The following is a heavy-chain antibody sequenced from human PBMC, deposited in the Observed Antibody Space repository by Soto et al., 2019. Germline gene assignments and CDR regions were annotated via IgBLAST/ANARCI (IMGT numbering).Heavy chain of an antibody. CDR1: GFTFSSYE. D-gene: IGHD5-12*01. CDR3: ASAVDIVATSVFRRRDY. V-gene: IGHV3-48*03. CDR2: ISSSGSTI. Sequence: PGGSLRLSCAASGFTFSSYEMNWVRQAPGKGLEWVSYISSSGSTIYYADSVKGRVTISRDNAKNSLYLQMNSLRAEDAAVYYCASAVDIVATSVFRRRDYWGQGTLVTVSS. J-gene: IGHJ4*02.